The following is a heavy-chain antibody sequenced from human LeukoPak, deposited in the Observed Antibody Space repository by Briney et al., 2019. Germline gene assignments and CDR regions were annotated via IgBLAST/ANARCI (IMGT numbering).Heavy chain of an antibody. CDR1: GFTFSSYA. CDR2: ISGSGGST. CDR3: EKIPILTGYFPQDDAFDI. J-gene: IGHJ3*02. V-gene: IGHV3-23*01. Sequence: GGSLRLSCAASGFTFSSYAMSWVRQAPGKGLEWVSAISGSGGSTYYADSVKGRFTISRDNSKNTLYLQMNSLRAEDTAVYYCEKIPILTGYFPQDDAFDIWGQGTMVTVSS. D-gene: IGHD3-9*01.